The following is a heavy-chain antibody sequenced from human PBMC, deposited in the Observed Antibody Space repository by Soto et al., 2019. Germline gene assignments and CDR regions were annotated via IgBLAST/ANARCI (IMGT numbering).Heavy chain of an antibody. Sequence: GALSLSCAAAGFTLSSHSFNWVRQAPGQGLEWVAYISSRSSLILYADSVRGRFVISRDNALNSLYLQMNSPRDEDTAIYYCERERGEYDSGWYIDRWGQGTPVTVSS. J-gene: IGHJ5*02. CDR1: GFTLSSHS. CDR2: ISSRSSLI. CDR3: ERERGEYDSGWYIDR. D-gene: IGHD6-19*01. V-gene: IGHV3-21*06.